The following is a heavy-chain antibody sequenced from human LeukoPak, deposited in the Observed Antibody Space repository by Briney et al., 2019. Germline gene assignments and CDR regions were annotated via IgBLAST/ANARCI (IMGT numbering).Heavy chain of an antibody. Sequence: SVKVSCRASGGTFSSYTISWVRQAPGQGLEWMGRIIPILGIANYAQKFQGRVTITADKSTSTAYMELSSLRSEDTAVYYCARGKMVTRGMDVWGQGTTVTVSS. CDR3: ARGKMVTRGMDV. V-gene: IGHV1-69*02. J-gene: IGHJ6*02. CDR1: GGTFSSYT. CDR2: IIPILGIA. D-gene: IGHD4-23*01.